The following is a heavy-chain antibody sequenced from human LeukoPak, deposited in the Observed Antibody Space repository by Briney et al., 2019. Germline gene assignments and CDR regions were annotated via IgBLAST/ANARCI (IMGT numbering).Heavy chain of an antibody. CDR3: ARERYDFWSGHDNALDV. CDR1: GASISNYS. Sequence: QPSETLSLTCTVYGASISNYSWSWIRQPAGKGLEWIGGFHNGGSTKYNFFLKSRVTMSVDTSKNLFSLKLRSVAAAATAAYYCARERYDFWSGHDNALDVWGQGTTVTVSS. D-gene: IGHD3-3*01. CDR2: FHNGGST. V-gene: IGHV4-4*07. J-gene: IGHJ6*02.